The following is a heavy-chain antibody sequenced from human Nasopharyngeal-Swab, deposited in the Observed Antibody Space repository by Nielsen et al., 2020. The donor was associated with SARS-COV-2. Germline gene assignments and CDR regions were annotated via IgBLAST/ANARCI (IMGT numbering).Heavy chain of an antibody. CDR3: TTAYCSGGSCYRDAFDI. J-gene: IGHJ3*02. V-gene: IGHV3-15*01. D-gene: IGHD2-15*01. CDR2: IKSKTDGGTT. Sequence: VRQMPGKGLEWVGRIKSKTDGGTTDYAAPVKGRFTISRDDSKNTLYLQMNSLKTEDTAVYYCTTAYCSGGSCYRDAFDIWGQGTMVTVSS.